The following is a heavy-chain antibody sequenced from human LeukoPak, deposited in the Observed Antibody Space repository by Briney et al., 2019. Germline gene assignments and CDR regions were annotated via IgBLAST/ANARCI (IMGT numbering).Heavy chain of an antibody. CDR3: AKGAHYGSGSYYYYMDV. CDR2: ISYDGSNK. J-gene: IGHJ6*03. CDR1: GFTFSSYA. V-gene: IGHV3-30*04. Sequence: HPGGSLRLSCAASGFTFSSYAMHWVRQAPGKGLEWVAVISYDGSNKYYADSVKGRFTISRDNSKNTLYLQMNSLRAEDTAVYYCAKGAHYGSGSYYYYMDVWGKGTTVTVSS. D-gene: IGHD3-10*01.